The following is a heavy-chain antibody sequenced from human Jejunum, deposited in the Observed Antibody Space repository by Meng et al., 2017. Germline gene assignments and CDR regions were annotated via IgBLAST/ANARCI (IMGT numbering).Heavy chain of an antibody. D-gene: IGHD1-26*01. Sequence: GESLKTSCAAPGFTFSDHLMDWVRQAPGKGLEWVGRSRSKASGYTTEYAASVRGRFTVSRDDSENSFFLQMNSLKAEDTAVYYCAGGRPGSAPFDYWGQGTLVTVSS. J-gene: IGHJ4*02. CDR1: GFTFSDHL. CDR3: AGGRPGSAPFDY. CDR2: SRSKASGYTT. V-gene: IGHV3-72*01.